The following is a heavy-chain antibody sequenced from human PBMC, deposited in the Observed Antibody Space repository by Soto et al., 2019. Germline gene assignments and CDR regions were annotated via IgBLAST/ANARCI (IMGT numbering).Heavy chain of an antibody. D-gene: IGHD2-2*03. J-gene: IGHJ6*02. CDR3: ARLNGYCVSTNCHGYYGMDV. CDR2: IYHSGTT. Sequence: TLSLTWTVSGGSSSSGGYYWSWIRKHPGKGLEWIGYIYHSGTTYYNPSLKSRVTISVDTSKNEFSLRLSSVTAADTAVYYCARLNGYCVSTNCHGYYGMDVWGQGTTVTVSS. CDR1: GGSSSSGGYY. V-gene: IGHV4-31*02.